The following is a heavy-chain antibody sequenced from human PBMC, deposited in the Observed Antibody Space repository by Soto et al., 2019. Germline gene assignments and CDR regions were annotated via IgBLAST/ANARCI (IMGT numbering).Heavy chain of an antibody. CDR2: IYGSGRGI. CDR3: AKDAVYNDGLWLMDH. D-gene: IGHD2-21*01. J-gene: IGHJ4*02. Sequence: GGSLRLSCTASGLPHSSFAMMWVRQAPGKGLECVSGIYGSGRGIEYADSVKGRFTISRDNSKNTVYLQMTDLRADDTAVSYCAKDAVYNDGLWLMDHWGQGTQVTVS. CDR1: GLPHSSFA. V-gene: IGHV3-23*05.